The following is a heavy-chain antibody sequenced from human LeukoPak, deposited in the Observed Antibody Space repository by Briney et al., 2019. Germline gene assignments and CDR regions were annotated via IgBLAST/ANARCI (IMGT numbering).Heavy chain of an antibody. D-gene: IGHD5-12*01. V-gene: IGHV3-23*01. CDR3: AKDGLGYNFDS. J-gene: IGHJ4*02. Sequence: PGGSLRLSCAASGFTFTNYATHWVRQAPGKGLEWVSLIRSNGVSAFYGDSVRGRFTVSRDNSKNTVNLQINSLRVEDTAMYYCAKDGLGYNFDSWGQGTLVTVSS. CDR1: GFTFTNYA. CDR2: IRSNGVSA.